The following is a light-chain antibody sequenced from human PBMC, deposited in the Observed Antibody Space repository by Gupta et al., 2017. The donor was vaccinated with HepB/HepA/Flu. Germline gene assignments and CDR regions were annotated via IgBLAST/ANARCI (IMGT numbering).Light chain of an antibody. CDR3: KQSYTYPWT. J-gene: IGKJ1*01. Sequence: DIQMSQSPSPLSASVGDRVTITCRASQRISNYLNWYQQKPGKAPKLVIYETSALQSGVPSRFSGSGSGTDFTLTIDFLQPEDFATYYCKQSYTYPWTFGQGTQVEI. V-gene: IGKV1-39*01. CDR1: QRISNY. CDR2: ETS.